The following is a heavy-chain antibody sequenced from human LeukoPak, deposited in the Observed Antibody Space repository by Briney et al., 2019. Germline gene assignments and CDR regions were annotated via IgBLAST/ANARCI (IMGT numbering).Heavy chain of an antibody. D-gene: IGHD1-26*01. CDR2: IQQDGSAK. J-gene: IGHJ4*02. Sequence: GGSLRLSCAASGFTFSNFWVSWVRQAPGKGLEWVANIQQDGSAKHYLDSVKGRFTISRDNAKNSPFLQMNSLRAEDTALYYCVREYIGSSDFDFWGQGTLVTVSS. CDR3: VREYIGSSDFDF. V-gene: IGHV3-7*04. CDR1: GFTFSNFW.